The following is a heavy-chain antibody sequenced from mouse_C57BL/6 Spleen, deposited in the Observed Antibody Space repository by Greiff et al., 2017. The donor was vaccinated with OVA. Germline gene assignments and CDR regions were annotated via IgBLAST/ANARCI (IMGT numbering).Heavy chain of an antibody. CDR2: IYPGDGDT. D-gene: IGHD1-1*01. CDR3: ARRGYYGSSYCAMDY. V-gene: IGHV1-80*01. Sequence: QVQLQQSGAELVKPGASVKISCKASGYASSSYWMNWVKQRPGKGLEWIGQIYPGDGDTNYNGKFKGKATLTADKSSSTAYMQLSSLTSEDSAVYFCARRGYYGSSYCAMDYWGQGTSVTVSS. CDR1: GYASSSYW. J-gene: IGHJ4*01.